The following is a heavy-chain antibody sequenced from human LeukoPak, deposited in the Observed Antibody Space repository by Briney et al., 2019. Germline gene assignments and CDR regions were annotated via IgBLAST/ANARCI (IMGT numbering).Heavy chain of an antibody. CDR2: IKQDGSEK. D-gene: IGHD2-8*01. CDR3: ARLGLLLMVYASLDY. CDR1: GFTFSSYW. V-gene: IGHV3-7*01. J-gene: IGHJ4*02. Sequence: PGGSLRLSCAASGFTFSSYWMSWVRQAPGKGLEWVANIKQDGSEKYYVDSVKGRFTISRDNAKNSLYLQMNSLRAEDTAVYYCARLGLLLMVYASLDYWGQGTLVTVSS.